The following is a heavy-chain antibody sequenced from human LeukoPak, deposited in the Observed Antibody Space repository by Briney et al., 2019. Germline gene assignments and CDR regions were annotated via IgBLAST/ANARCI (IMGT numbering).Heavy chain of an antibody. J-gene: IGHJ6*02. CDR1: GGSISSYY. CDR2: IYYSGST. CDR3: AKNFKYSSSWSDYYYYYGMGV. V-gene: IGHV4-59*01. D-gene: IGHD6-13*01. Sequence: PSETLSLTCTVSGGSISSYYWSWIRQPPGKGLEWIGYIYYSGSTNYNPSLKSRVTISVDTSKNQFSLKLSSVTAADTAVYYCAKNFKYSSSWSDYYYYYGMGVWGQGTTVTVSS.